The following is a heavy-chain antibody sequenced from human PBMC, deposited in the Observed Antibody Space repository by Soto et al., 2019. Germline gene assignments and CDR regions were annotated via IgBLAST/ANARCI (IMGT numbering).Heavy chain of an antibody. D-gene: IGHD3-3*01. CDR3: AKGVTYYDFWSGYYDY. CDR1: GYTFTSSD. V-gene: IGHV1-8*01. Sequence: ASVKVSCKASGYTFTSSDINWVRQAPGQGLEWMGWMNPNSGNTGYAQKFQGRVTMTRNTSISTAYMELSSLRSEDTAVYYCAKGVTYYDFWSGYYDYWGQGTLVTVSS. CDR2: MNPNSGNT. J-gene: IGHJ4*02.